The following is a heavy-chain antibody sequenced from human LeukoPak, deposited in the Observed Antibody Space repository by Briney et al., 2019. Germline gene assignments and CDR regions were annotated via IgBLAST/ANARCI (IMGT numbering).Heavy chain of an antibody. J-gene: IGHJ3*02. V-gene: IGHV3-74*01. Sequence: PGGSLRLPCAASGFSFGSYWMHWVRQAPGEGLVWISRMNSDGGSISYADSVRGRFTISRDNAKNTLHLQMNSLRAEDTAVYYCARGQQVVMPPNAFDIWGQGTMVTVSS. D-gene: IGHD3-22*01. CDR2: MNSDGGSI. CDR3: ARGQQVVMPPNAFDI. CDR1: GFSFGSYW.